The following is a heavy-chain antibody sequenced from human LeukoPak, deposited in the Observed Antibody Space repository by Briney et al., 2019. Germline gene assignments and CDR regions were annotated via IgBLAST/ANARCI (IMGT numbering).Heavy chain of an antibody. J-gene: IGHJ4*02. Sequence: ASVKVSCKASGYTFTTYDLNWVRQATGQGLEWMGWMNPNSGNTGYPQKFQGRVTMTRNTSISTAYMELNNLTSEDTAVYYCARRIRGAPTDHWGQGTLVTVSS. D-gene: IGHD3-10*01. CDR2: MNPNSGNT. V-gene: IGHV1-8*01. CDR3: ARRIRGAPTDH. CDR1: GYTFTTYD.